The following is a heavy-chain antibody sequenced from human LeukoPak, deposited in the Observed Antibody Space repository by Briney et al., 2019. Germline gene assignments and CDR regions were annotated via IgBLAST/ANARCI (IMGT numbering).Heavy chain of an antibody. J-gene: IGHJ4*02. CDR3: ATRYDFWSGYYNY. Sequence: MGGFDPEDGETIYAQKFQGRVTMTEDTSTDTAYMELSSLRSEDTAVYYCATRYDFWSGYYNYWGQGTLVTVSS. CDR2: FDPEDGET. V-gene: IGHV1-24*01. D-gene: IGHD3-3*01.